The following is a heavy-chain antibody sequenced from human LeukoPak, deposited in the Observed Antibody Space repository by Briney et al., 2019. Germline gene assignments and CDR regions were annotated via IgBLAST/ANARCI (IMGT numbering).Heavy chain of an antibody. Sequence: GGSLRLSCAASGFTFSSYGMSWVRQAPGKGLEWVAFIRYDGSNKYYADSVKGRFTISRDNAKNSLYLQMNSLRAEDTAVYYCARDLGYSSSWTRWFDPWGQGTLVTVSS. J-gene: IGHJ5*02. V-gene: IGHV3-30*02. CDR3: ARDLGYSSSWTRWFDP. CDR1: GFTFSSYG. CDR2: IRYDGSNK. D-gene: IGHD6-13*01.